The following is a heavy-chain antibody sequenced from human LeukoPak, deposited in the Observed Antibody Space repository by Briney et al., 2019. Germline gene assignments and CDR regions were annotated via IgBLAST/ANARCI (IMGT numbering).Heavy chain of an antibody. D-gene: IGHD3-10*01. CDR1: GFTFSSYA. J-gene: IGHJ5*02. CDR2: ISGSGGST. Sequence: GGTLRLSCAASGFTFSSYAMSWVRQAPGKGLEWVSAISGSGGSTYYADSVKGRFTISRDNSKNTLYLQMNSLRAEDTAVYYCAKDLRFGEFGSWGQGTLVTVSS. V-gene: IGHV3-23*01. CDR3: AKDLRFGEFGS.